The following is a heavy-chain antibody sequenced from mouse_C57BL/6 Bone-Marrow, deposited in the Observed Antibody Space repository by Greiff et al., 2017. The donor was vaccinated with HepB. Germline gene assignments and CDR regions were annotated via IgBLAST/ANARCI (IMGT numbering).Heavy chain of an antibody. CDR3: AKNRGWLGD. J-gene: IGHJ3*01. CDR2: IWSGGST. Sequence: VKLMESGPGLVQPSQSLSITCTVSGFSLTSYGVHWVRQPPGKGLEWLGVIWSGGSTDYNAAFISRLSISKDNSQSQVFFKMNSLQADDTAIYYCAKNRGWLGDWGQGTLVTVSA. D-gene: IGHD1-1*02. CDR1: GFSLTSYG. V-gene: IGHV2-4*01.